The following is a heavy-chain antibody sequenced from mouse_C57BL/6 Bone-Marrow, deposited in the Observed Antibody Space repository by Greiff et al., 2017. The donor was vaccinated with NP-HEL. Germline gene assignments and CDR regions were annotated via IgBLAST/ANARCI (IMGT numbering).Heavy chain of an antibody. J-gene: IGHJ3*01. CDR3: ARDAEAYDGYAWFAY. D-gene: IGHD2-3*01. CDR2: SRNKANDYTT. CDR1: GFTFSDFY. V-gene: IGHV7-1*01. Sequence: EVKLMESGGGLVQSGRSLRLSCATSGFTFSDFYMEWVRQAPGKGLGWIAASRNKANDYTTEYSASVQGRFIVSRDTSQSILYLQMNALRAEDTAIYYCARDAEAYDGYAWFAYWGQGTLVTVSA.